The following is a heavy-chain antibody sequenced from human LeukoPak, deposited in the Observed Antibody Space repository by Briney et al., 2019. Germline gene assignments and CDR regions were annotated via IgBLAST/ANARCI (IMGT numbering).Heavy chain of an antibody. CDR2: ISSSSSYI. J-gene: IGHJ4*02. V-gene: IGHV3-21*01. D-gene: IGHD6-13*01. CDR1: GFTFSSYS. CDR3: ARDIEAAGLFLDY. Sequence: GGSLRLSCAASGFTFSSYSMNWVRQAPGKGLEWVSSISSSSSYIYYADSVEGRFTISRDNAKNSLYLQMNSLRAEDTAVYYCARDIEAAGLFLDYWGQGTLVTVSS.